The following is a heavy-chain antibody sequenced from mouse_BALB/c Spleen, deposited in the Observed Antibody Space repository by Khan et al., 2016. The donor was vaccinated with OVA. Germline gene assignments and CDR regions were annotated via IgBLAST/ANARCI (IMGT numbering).Heavy chain of an antibody. CDR3: TRLAYYYNSEGFAY. D-gene: IGHD1-1*01. Sequence: EVQGESGGDLVKPGGSLKLSCAASGFTFSTYGMSWVRQTPDKRLEWVATISSGGSYTYYPDSVKGRFTISRDNAKNTLNLQMRSLKSADTAMYYCTRLAYYYNSEGFAYWGQGTLVTVSA. CDR2: ISSGGSYT. J-gene: IGHJ3*01. V-gene: IGHV5-6*01. CDR1: GFTFSTYG.